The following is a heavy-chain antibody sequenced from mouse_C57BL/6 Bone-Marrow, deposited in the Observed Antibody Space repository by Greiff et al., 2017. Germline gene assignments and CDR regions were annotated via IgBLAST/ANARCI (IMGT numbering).Heavy chain of an antibody. CDR3: ARGDYYYGSSAYAMDY. V-gene: IGHV1-69*01. J-gene: IGHJ4*01. CDR1: GYTFTSYW. D-gene: IGHD1-1*01. CDR2: IDPSDSYT. Sequence: QVQLQQPGAELVMPGASVKLSCKASGYTFTSYWMHWVKQRPGQGLEWIGEIDPSDSYTNYNQKFKGKSTLTVDKSSSTAYMQLSSLTSEDSAVYYCARGDYYYGSSAYAMDYWGQGTSVTVSS.